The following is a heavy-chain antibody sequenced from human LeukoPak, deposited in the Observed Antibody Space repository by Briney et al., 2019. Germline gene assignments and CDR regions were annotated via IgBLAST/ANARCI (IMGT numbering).Heavy chain of an antibody. CDR2: INGSGST. CDR3: ASSATNTADFDV. D-gene: IGHD4-11*01. V-gene: IGHV4-61*02. J-gene: IGHJ3*01. Sequence: SETLSLTCTVSGGSVSSAAYYWTWIRQPAGKRLEWIGRINGSGSTNYNPSLRSRVTMSVDTSENQFSLNLSSVTAADTAVCFCASSATNTADFDVWGQGTMVTVSS. CDR1: GGSVSSAAYY.